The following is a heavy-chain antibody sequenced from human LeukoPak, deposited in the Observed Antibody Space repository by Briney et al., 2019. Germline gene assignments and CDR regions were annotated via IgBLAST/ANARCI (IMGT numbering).Heavy chain of an antibody. Sequence: GGSLRLSCAASGFTFSSYSMNWVRQAPGKGLEWVSSISSSSSYIYYADSVKGRFTISRDNAKNSLYLQMNSLRAEDTAVYYCARDPGDSNYVFVCWGQGTLVTVSS. J-gene: IGHJ4*02. V-gene: IGHV3-21*01. CDR3: ARDPGDSNYVFVC. CDR1: GFTFSSYS. CDR2: ISSSSSYI. D-gene: IGHD4-11*01.